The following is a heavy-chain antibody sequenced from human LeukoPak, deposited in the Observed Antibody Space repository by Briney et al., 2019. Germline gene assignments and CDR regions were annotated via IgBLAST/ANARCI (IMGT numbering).Heavy chain of an antibody. CDR3: AKEHDYYDSSGYYRPMPDY. V-gene: IGHV3-30*18. CDR1: GFTFSSYG. D-gene: IGHD3-22*01. CDR2: ISYDGSNK. Sequence: PGRSLRLSCAASGFTFSSYGMHWVRQAPGKGQEWVAVISYDGSNKYYADSVKGRFTISRDNSKNTLYLQMNSLRAEDTAVYYCAKEHDYYDSSGYYRPMPDYWGQGTLVTVSS. J-gene: IGHJ4*02.